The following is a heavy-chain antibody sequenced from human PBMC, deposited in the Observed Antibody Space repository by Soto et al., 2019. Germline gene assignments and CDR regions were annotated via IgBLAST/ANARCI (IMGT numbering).Heavy chain of an antibody. J-gene: IGHJ4*02. D-gene: IGHD6-19*01. CDR3: ARGEGYSSGWYLGPPVFDY. CDR1: GCSFVSYW. Sequence: PGEPLENSCRVAGCSFVSYWSGWMRQMPGKGLEWMGIIYPGDSDTRYSPSFQGQVTISADKSISTAYLQWSSLKASDTAMYYCARGEGYSSGWYLGPPVFDYWGQGTLVTVSS. V-gene: IGHV5-51*01. CDR2: IYPGDSDT.